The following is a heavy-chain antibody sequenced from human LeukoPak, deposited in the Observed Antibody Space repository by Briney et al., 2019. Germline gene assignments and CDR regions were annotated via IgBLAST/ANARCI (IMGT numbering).Heavy chain of an antibody. V-gene: IGHV3-23*01. Sequence: GGSLRLSCAASGFTFSSYAMSWVRQAPGKGLEWVSAFSGSGGSTYYADSVKGRFTISRDNSKNTLYLQMNSLRAEDTAVYYCAKSDIVVVPAASRYWGQGTLVTVSS. CDR2: FSGSGGST. D-gene: IGHD2-2*01. J-gene: IGHJ4*02. CDR1: GFTFSSYA. CDR3: AKSDIVVVPAASRY.